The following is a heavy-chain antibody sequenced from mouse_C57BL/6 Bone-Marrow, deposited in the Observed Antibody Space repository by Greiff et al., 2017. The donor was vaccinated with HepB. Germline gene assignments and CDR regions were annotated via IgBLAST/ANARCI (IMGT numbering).Heavy chain of an antibody. V-gene: IGHV5-4*01. D-gene: IGHD1-1*01. CDR2: IRDGGSYT. CDR3: ARDPIYFYGSSYAMDY. Sequence: EVKLVESGGGLVKPGGSLKLSCAVSGFTFSSYAMSWVRQTPEKRLEWVATIRDGGSYTYYPDNVKGRFTISRDNAKNNLYLHMSHLKSEDTAMYYCARDPIYFYGSSYAMDYWGQGTSVTVSA. J-gene: IGHJ4*01. CDR1: GFTFSSYA.